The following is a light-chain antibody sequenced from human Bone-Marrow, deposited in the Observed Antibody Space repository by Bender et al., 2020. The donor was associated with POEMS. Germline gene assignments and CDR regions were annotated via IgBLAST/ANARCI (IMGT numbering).Light chain of an antibody. CDR1: ALPQKY. Sequence: SYELTQPPSVSVSPGQTARITCSGDALPQKYAYWYQQRSGQAPVLVIYDDSKRPSGIPERFFAASSGTVATLTISGDKGEDEGDYYCYSTDSSGNQRVFGGGTKLTVL. CDR2: DDS. V-gene: IGLV3-10*01. CDR3: YSTDSSGNQRV. J-gene: IGLJ2*01.